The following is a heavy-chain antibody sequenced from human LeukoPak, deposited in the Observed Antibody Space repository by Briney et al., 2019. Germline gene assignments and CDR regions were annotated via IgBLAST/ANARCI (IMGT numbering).Heavy chain of an antibody. J-gene: IGHJ4*02. CDR3: ARVAYDSSGYYEYYFDY. CDR2: ISAYNGNT. D-gene: IGHD3-22*01. Sequence: GASVKVSCKASGGTFSSYAISWVRQAPGQGLEWMGWISAYNGNTNYAQKLQGRVTMTTDTSTSTAYMELRSLRSDDTAVYYCARVAYDSSGYYEYYFDYWGQGTLVTVSS. V-gene: IGHV1-18*01. CDR1: GGTFSSYA.